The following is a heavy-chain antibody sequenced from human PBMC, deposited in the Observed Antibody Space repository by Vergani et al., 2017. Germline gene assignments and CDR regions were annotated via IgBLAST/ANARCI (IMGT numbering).Heavy chain of an antibody. CDR2: IIPIFGTA. Sequence: QVQLVQSGAEVKKPGSSVKVSCKASGGTFSSYAISWVRQAPGHGLEWMGGIIPIFGTANYAQKFQGRVTITADESTSTAYMELSSLSSEDTAVYYCARAVVVVPAAIHYYYYYMDVWGKGTTVTVSS. D-gene: IGHD2-2*01. J-gene: IGHJ6*03. V-gene: IGHV1-69*01. CDR1: GGTFSSYA. CDR3: ARAVVVVPAAIHYYYYYMDV.